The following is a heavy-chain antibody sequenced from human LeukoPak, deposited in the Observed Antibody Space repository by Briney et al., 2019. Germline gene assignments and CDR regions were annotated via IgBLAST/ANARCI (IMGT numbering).Heavy chain of an antibody. CDR1: GGSFSGYY. Sequence: PSETLTLTCAVYGGSFSGYYWSWIRQPPGKGLDLIGEINHSGSTNYNPSLESRVTISVDTSKNQFSLKLSSVTAADTAVYYCARGRLYDSSGYSTANFDYWGQGTLVTVSS. CDR3: ARGRLYDSSGYSTANFDY. V-gene: IGHV4-34*01. J-gene: IGHJ4*02. D-gene: IGHD3-22*01. CDR2: INHSGST.